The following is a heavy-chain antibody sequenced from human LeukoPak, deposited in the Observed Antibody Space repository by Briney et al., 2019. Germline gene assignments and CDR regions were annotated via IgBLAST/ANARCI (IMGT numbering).Heavy chain of an antibody. V-gene: IGHV3-30-3*01. Sequence: GGSLRLSCAASGFSFSSYAMHWVRQAPGKGLEWVAVISYDGSNKYYADSVKGRFTISRDNSKNTLYLQMNSLRAEDTAVYYCARTGERWLQLYFDYWGQGTLVTVSS. CDR1: GFSFSSYA. CDR2: ISYDGSNK. J-gene: IGHJ4*02. CDR3: ARTGERWLQLYFDY. D-gene: IGHD5-24*01.